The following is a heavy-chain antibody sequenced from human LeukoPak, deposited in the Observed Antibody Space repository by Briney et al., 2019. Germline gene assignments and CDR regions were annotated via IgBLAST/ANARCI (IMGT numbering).Heavy chain of an antibody. V-gene: IGHV3-11*01. J-gene: IGHJ4*02. Sequence: PGGSLRLSCAASGFTFSDYYMSWIRQAPGKGLEWVSYISSSGSTIYYADSVKGRFTNSRDNAKNSLYLQMNSLRAEDTAVYYCARDGSPEMATANFDYWGQGTLVTVSS. CDR1: GFTFSDYY. CDR2: ISSSGSTI. D-gene: IGHD5-24*01. CDR3: ARDGSPEMATANFDY.